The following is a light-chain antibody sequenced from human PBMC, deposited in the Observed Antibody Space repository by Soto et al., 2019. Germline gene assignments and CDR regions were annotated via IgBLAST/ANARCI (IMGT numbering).Light chain of an antibody. CDR2: GAS. J-gene: IGKJ1*01. CDR1: QSLSSNY. Sequence: EIVLTQSPGTLSLSPGDRATLSCRASQSLSSNYLAWYQQKPGQAPRLLIYGASRRATDIPARFSGSGSGTDFALTSTRLEPADFAVYFWQQYDTFPRTFGQGTKVEIQ. V-gene: IGKV3-20*01. CDR3: QQYDTFPRT.